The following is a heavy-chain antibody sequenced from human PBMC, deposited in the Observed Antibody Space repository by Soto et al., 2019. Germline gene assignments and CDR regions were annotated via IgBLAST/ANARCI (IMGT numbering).Heavy chain of an antibody. J-gene: IGHJ5*02. CDR3: AKDPEGRIAARGWFDP. CDR2: LSGSGGST. D-gene: IGHD6-6*01. CDR1: GFTFSSYA. V-gene: IGHV3-23*01. Sequence: GSLRLSCAASGFTFSSYAMSWVRQAPGKGLEWVSALSGSGGSTYYADSVKGRFTISRDNSKNTLYLQMNSLRAEDTAVYYCAKDPEGRIAARGWFDPWGQGTLVTVSS.